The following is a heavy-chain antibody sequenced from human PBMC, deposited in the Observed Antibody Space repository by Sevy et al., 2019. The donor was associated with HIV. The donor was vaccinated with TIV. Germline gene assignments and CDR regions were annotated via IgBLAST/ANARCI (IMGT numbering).Heavy chain of an antibody. CDR2: IYPGDSDT. CDR3: ARYPIVVVPAAEYYSDY. V-gene: IGHV5-51*01. D-gene: IGHD2-2*01. CDR1: GYTFTNDW. Sequence: GESLKISCKGAGYTFTNDWIGWVRQMPGKGLEWMGIIYPGDSDTRYSPSFQGQVTISADKSISTAYLQWSSLKASDTAMYYCARYPIVVVPAAEYYSDYWGQGTLVTVSS. J-gene: IGHJ4*02.